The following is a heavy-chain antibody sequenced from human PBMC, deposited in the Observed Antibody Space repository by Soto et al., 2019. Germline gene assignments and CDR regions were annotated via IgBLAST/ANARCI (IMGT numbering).Heavy chain of an antibody. Sequence: QVQLVESGGGVVQPGRSLRLSCAASGFTFSNFAMQWVRQAPGKGLEWVAVMWYDGSNKYYVDSVKGRFTISRDNSKNTLYLQMTSLRAEDTAVYYCARLLRGYDLRGPLDYWGQGTLVTVSS. CDR3: ARLLRGYDLRGPLDY. V-gene: IGHV3-33*01. J-gene: IGHJ4*02. D-gene: IGHD5-12*01. CDR2: MWYDGSNK. CDR1: GFTFSNFA.